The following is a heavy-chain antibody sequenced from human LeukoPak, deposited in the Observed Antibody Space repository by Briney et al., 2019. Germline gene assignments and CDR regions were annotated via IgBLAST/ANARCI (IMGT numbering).Heavy chain of an antibody. J-gene: IGHJ4*02. CDR1: GFTFSSYA. D-gene: IGHD3-22*01. V-gene: IGHV3-30-3*01. Sequence: GGSLRLSCAASGFTFSSYAMHWVRQVPGKGLEWVAVISYDGSNKYYADSVKGRFTISRDNSKNTLYLQMNSLRAEDTAVYYCARGPHGRVTMIVVVYFDYWGQGTLVTVSS. CDR3: ARGPHGRVTMIVVVYFDY. CDR2: ISYDGSNK.